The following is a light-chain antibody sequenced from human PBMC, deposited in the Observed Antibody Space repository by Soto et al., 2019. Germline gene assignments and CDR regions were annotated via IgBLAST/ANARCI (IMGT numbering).Light chain of an antibody. CDR1: SSDVGGYNY. V-gene: IGLV2-8*01. J-gene: IGLJ1*01. CDR2: EVS. CDR3: SSYTGSNNV. Sequence: QSALTQPPSASGSPGQSVTISCTGTSSDVGGYNYVSWYQQHPGKAPKLMIYEVSKRPSGVPDRFSGSKSGNTASLTVSGLQAEDEADYYCSSYTGSNNVFGNGTKVTGL.